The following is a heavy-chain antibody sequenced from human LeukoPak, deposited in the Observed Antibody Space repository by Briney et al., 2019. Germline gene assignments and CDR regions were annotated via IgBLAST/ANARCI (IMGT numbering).Heavy chain of an antibody. CDR2: ISYAGSNI. D-gene: IGHD2-2*02. CDR3: AKDLYTRTRGSFDY. J-gene: IGHJ4*02. CDR1: GFTFSSYA. V-gene: IGHV3-30*18. Sequence: PGRSLRLSCAASGFTFSSYAMHWVRQAPGKGLEWVAVISYAGSNIYYADSVKGRFTISRDNSKNTLYLQMNSLRAEDTAVYYCAKDLYTRTRGSFDYWGQGTLVTVSS.